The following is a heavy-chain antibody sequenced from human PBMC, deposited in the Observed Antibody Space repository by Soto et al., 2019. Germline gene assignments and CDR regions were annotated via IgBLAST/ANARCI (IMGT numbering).Heavy chain of an antibody. J-gene: IGHJ6*02. CDR3: AAPAELRYFDWLLGADYYYYGMDV. D-gene: IGHD3-9*01. CDR2: IVVGSGNT. CDR1: GFTFTSSA. Sequence: ASVKVSCKASGFTFTSSAMQWVRQARGQRLEWIGWIVVGSGNTNYAQKFQERVTITRDMSTSTAYMELSSLRSEDTAVYYCAAPAELRYFDWLLGADYYYYGMDVWGQGTTVTVSS. V-gene: IGHV1-58*02.